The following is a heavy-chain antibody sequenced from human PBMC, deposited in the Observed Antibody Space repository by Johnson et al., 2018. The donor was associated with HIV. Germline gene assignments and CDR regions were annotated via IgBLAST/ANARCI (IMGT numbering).Heavy chain of an antibody. CDR1: DFTVGSIY. Sequence: VQLVESGGGLVQPGGSLRLSCAASDFTVGSIYMSWVRQAPGKGLEWVSLIYSGGSSYYADSVKGRFTISRDNSKNTLYLQMNSLRVEDTAVYYCAKGADYADYEGAFDIWGQGPMVTVSS. CDR3: AKGADYADYEGAFDI. D-gene: IGHD4-17*01. CDR2: IYSGGSS. V-gene: IGHV3-66*01. J-gene: IGHJ3*02.